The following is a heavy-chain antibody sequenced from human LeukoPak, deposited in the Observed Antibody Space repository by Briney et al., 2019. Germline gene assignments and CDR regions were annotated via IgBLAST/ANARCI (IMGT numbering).Heavy chain of an antibody. CDR1: GFTFNKAW. CDR3: TTSGTPFEY. J-gene: IGHJ4*02. V-gene: IGHV3-15*01. D-gene: IGHD3-10*01. CDR2: IKNKGDGGTT. Sequence: GGSLRLSCAASGFTFNKAWMIWVRLAPGKGLEWVGRIKNKGDGGTTDYAAPVKGRFTVSRDDSKSTLYLQMNSLKTEDTAVYYCTTSGTPFEYWGQGTLVTVSS.